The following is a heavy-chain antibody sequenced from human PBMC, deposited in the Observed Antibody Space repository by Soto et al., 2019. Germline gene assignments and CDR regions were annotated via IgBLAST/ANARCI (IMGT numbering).Heavy chain of an antibody. CDR1: GDSISSGGYS. D-gene: IGHD3-22*01. V-gene: IGHV4-30-2*01. J-gene: IGHJ1*01. Sequence: SEXLSLTSAVSGDSISSGGYSWSWIRQPPGKGLEWIGYIYHSGSTYYNPSLKSRVTISRDISKNALYLHMNSLRVDDTAIYYCAXYYDSSGYPYGFFQHWGQGTLVTVSS. CDR2: IYHSGST. CDR3: AXYYDSSGYPYGFFQH.